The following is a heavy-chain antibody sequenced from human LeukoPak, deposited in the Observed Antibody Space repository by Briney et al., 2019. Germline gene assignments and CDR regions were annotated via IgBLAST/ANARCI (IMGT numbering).Heavy chain of an antibody. CDR3: ARALSYSSGPDY. D-gene: IGHD6-19*01. J-gene: IGHJ4*02. V-gene: IGHV4-38-2*02. Sequence: SETLSLTCTVSGYSISSGYYWGWIRQPPGKGLEWIGSIYHSGSTYYNPSLKSRVTISVDTSKNQFSLKLSSVTAADTAVYYCARALSYSSGPDYWGQGTLVTVSS. CDR2: IYHSGST. CDR1: GYSISSGYY.